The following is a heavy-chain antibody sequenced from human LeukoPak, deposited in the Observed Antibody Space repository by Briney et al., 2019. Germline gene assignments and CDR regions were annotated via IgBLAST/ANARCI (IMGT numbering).Heavy chain of an antibody. Sequence: PGGSLRLSCAASGFTFSDYYMSWVRQAPGKGLEWVAVISYDGSNKYYADSVKGRFTISRDNSKNTLYLQMNSLRAEDTAVYYCAKESSGSYYYFDYWGQGTLVTVSS. CDR1: GFTFSDYY. V-gene: IGHV3-30*18. CDR2: ISYDGSNK. J-gene: IGHJ4*02. D-gene: IGHD1-26*01. CDR3: AKESSGSYYYFDY.